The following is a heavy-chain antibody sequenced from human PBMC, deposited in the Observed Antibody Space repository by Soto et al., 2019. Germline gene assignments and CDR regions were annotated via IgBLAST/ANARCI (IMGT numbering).Heavy chain of an antibody. Sequence: QVQLVESGGGVVQPGRSLRLSCAASGFTFSSYGMHWVRRAPGKGLEWVAVISYDGSNKYYADSVKGRFTISRDNSKNTLYLQMNSLRAEDTAVYYCAKDHIDSSSSFDYWGQGTLVTVSS. CDR1: GFTFSSYG. D-gene: IGHD6-6*01. CDR3: AKDHIDSSSSFDY. CDR2: ISYDGSNK. J-gene: IGHJ4*02. V-gene: IGHV3-30*18.